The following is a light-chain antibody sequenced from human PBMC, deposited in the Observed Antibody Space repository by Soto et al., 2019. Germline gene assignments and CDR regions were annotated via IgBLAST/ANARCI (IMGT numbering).Light chain of an antibody. Sequence: IGLTQSPGTLSLSPGERATLSCMSSQSVRSTSLAWYQKKPGQAPRLFIYGASSRATGIPDRFSGGGSGTDLTLTISRLEPEDFAVYYCQHYGSSPPITFGQGTRLEIK. CDR2: GAS. CDR3: QHYGSSPPIT. J-gene: IGKJ5*01. V-gene: IGKV3-20*01. CDR1: QSVRSTS.